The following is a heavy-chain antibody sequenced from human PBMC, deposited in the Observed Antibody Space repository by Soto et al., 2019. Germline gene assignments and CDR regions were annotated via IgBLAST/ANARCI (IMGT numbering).Heavy chain of an antibody. CDR3: ARAYGDALYYYYYGMDV. Sequence: GGSLRLSCAASGFTFSSYAMSWVRQAPGKGLEWVSAISGSGGSTYYADSVKGRFTISRDNSKNTLYLQMNSLRAEDTAVYYCARAYGDALYYYYYGMDVWGQGTTVTVSS. CDR1: GFTFSSYA. V-gene: IGHV3-23*01. CDR2: ISGSGGST. D-gene: IGHD4-17*01. J-gene: IGHJ6*02.